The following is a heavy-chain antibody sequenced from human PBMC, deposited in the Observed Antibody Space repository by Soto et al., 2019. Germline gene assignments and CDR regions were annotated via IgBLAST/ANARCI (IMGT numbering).Heavy chain of an antibody. V-gene: IGHV3-15*07. CDR3: TTGSYSGYDLRPDY. CDR1: SFTFSHAW. Sequence: EVQLVESGGGLVKPGGSLRLSCAASSFTFSHAWMNWVRQAPGKGLEWVGRIKSKTDGGTTDYAAPVKGRFTISRDDSKNTLYLQMNSLKTEDTAVYYCTTGSYSGYDLRPDYWGQGTLVTVSS. CDR2: IKSKTDGGTT. D-gene: IGHD5-12*01. J-gene: IGHJ4*02.